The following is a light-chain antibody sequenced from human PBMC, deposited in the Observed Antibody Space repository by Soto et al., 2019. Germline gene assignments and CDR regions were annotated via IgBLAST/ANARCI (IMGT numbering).Light chain of an antibody. CDR1: QRMTSW. CDR3: LQSSDWRT. V-gene: IGKV1-5*01. J-gene: IGKJ1*01. CDR2: DAS. Sequence: DNQLTQSPSTLSASVGDRVTITCRASQRMTSWLAWYQQKPGKAPKVLIYDASSLESGVPSRFSGSGSGTDFTLTISRLEPEDFAVYSCLQSSDWRTSGRGTKVDI.